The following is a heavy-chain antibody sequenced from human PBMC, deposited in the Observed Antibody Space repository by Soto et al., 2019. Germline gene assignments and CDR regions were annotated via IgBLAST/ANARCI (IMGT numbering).Heavy chain of an antibody. CDR2: ITHNSDTI. V-gene: IGHV3-48*02. J-gene: IGHJ4*01. CDR1: GCPFRTYA. Sequence: EVQLVESGGGFIQPGGSRRVSCAASGCPFRTYAMTLVRQAPGKGLELVSYITHNSDTISYADSVKGRFTIAGDNAKNSLYLQMTMLKDEYTAVSYCVSEIEYTCSDLEYRGHGILLPVYS. CDR3: VSEIEYTCSDLEY. D-gene: IGHD6-6*01.